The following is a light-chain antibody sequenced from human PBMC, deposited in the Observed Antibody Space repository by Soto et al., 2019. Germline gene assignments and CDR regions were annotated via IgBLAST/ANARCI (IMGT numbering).Light chain of an antibody. CDR2: DAS. J-gene: IGKJ1*01. CDR1: QIVSSN. V-gene: IGKV3-20*01. CDR3: QQYGISSWT. Sequence: EIVWPPSPATLSLSPGSQDTLSCMASQIVSSNLAWYQQKPGQAPRLLMYDASSRATGIPDRFSGSGSGTDFTLTISRLDPEDFAVYYCQQYGISSWTFGQGSMVDI.